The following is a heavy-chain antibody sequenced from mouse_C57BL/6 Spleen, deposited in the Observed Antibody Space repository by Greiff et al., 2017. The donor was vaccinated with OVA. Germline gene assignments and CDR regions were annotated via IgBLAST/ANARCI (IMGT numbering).Heavy chain of an antibody. CDR3: ARSESSYYWYFDV. J-gene: IGHJ1*03. CDR2: IYPGDGDT. Sequence: QVQLQQSGAELVKPGASVKISCKASGYAFSSYWMNWVKQRPGKGLEWIGQIYPGDGDTNYNGTFKGKATLTADKSSSTAYMQLSSLTSEDSAVYFCARSESSYYWYFDVWGTGTTVTVSS. CDR1: GYAFSSYW. D-gene: IGHD1-3*01. V-gene: IGHV1-80*01.